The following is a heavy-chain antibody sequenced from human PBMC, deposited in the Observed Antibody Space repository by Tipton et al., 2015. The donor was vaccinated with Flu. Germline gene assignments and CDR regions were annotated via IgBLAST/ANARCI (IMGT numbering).Heavy chain of an antibody. CDR2: IFNTGYT. CDR3: ASNNYYDSSGLEYFPH. D-gene: IGHD3-22*01. J-gene: IGHJ1*01. V-gene: IGHV4-59*01. Sequence: TLSLTCVVSGGSISSYYWSWIRQPPGKGLEWIGYIFNTGYTNYNPSLKSRVTISVDTSKAQFSLKLSSVTAADTAVYYCASNNYYDSSGLEYFPHWGQGPLVTVSS. CDR1: GGSISSYY.